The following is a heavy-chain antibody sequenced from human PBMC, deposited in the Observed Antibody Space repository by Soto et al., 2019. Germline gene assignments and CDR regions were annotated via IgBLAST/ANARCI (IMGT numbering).Heavy chain of an antibody. Sequence: SETLSLTCTVSGGSISSGGYYWSWIRQHPGKGLEWIGYIYYSGSTYYNPSLKSRVTISVDTSKNQFSLKLSSVTAADTAVYYCVRDRSRYDYGDYFDYWGQGTMVTVYS. V-gene: IGHV4-31*03. CDR3: VRDRSRYDYGDYFDY. CDR1: GGSISSGGYY. J-gene: IGHJ4*02. CDR2: IYYSGST. D-gene: IGHD4-17*01.